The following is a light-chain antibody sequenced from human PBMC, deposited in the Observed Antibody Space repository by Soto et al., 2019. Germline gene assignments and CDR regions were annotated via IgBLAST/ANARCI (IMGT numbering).Light chain of an antibody. J-gene: IGKJ5*01. CDR3: QQYNSYLIT. Sequence: DIQMTQSPSTLSASVGYRFTITCRASQSISSWLAWYQQKPGKAPNLLIYKASSLQSGVPSRFSGSGSGTEFTLTINSLQPDDFATYYCQQYNSYLITFGQGTRREIK. CDR2: KAS. CDR1: QSISSW. V-gene: IGKV1-5*03.